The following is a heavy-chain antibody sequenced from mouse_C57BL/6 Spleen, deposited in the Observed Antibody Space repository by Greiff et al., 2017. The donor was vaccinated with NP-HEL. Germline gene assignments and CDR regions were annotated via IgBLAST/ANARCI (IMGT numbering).Heavy chain of an antibody. V-gene: IGHV3-6*01. CDR1: GYSITSGYY. D-gene: IGHD1-1*02. Sequence: EVKLQQSGPGLVKPSQSLSLTCSVTGYSITSGYYWNWIRQFPGNKLEWMGYISYDGSNNYNPSLKNRISITRDTSKNQFFLKLNSVTTEDTATYYCARGWGGNYFDYWGQGTTLTVSS. CDR2: ISYDGSN. J-gene: IGHJ2*01. CDR3: ARGWGGNYFDY.